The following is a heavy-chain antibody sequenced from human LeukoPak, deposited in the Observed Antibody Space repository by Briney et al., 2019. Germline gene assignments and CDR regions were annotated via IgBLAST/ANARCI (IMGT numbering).Heavy chain of an antibody. Sequence: PGGSLRLSCAASGFTFSSYAMSWVRQAPGKGLEWVSTISGSGGSTYYADSVKGRFTISRDNPKSTLSLQMNSLRAEDTAVYYCAKAEYISSGYYPDFWGQGTLVTVSS. V-gene: IGHV3-23*01. CDR1: GFTFSSYA. CDR2: ISGSGGST. CDR3: AKAEYISSGYYPDF. D-gene: IGHD3-22*01. J-gene: IGHJ4*02.